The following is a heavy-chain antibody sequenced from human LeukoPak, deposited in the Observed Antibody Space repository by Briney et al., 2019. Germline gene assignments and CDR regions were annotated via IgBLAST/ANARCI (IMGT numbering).Heavy chain of an antibody. CDR3: ATSLGYCSGGSCYGWFDP. CDR1: GYTFTGYY. Sequence: GASVKVSCKASGYTFTGYYMHWVRQAPGQGLEWMGWISAYNGNTNYAQKLQGRVTMTTDTSTSTAYMELRSLRSDDTAVYYCATSLGYCSGGSCYGWFDPWGQGTLVTVSS. J-gene: IGHJ5*02. D-gene: IGHD2-15*01. CDR2: ISAYNGNT. V-gene: IGHV1-18*04.